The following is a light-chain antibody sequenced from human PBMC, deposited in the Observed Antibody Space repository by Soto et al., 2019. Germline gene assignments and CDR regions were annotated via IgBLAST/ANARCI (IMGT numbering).Light chain of an antibody. CDR1: QDINHF. V-gene: IGKV1-33*01. J-gene: IGKJ2*01. CDR3: QQYDRLPYT. CDR2: DAS. Sequence: DVQMTQSPSSLSASVGDRVTITCKASQDINHFLNWYQHKPGKAPNLLIYDASNLESGVPSTFSGTGSGTHFTLTITSLRSEDIATYYCQQYDRLPYTFGQGTKLEIK.